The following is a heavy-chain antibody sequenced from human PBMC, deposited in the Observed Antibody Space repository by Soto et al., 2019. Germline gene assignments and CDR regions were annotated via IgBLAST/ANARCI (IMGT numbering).Heavy chain of an antibody. CDR1: GGSISSSSYY. D-gene: IGHD1-7*01. CDR3: GRRYGTTFDY. Sequence: SETLSLTCTVSGGSISSSSYYWIWNRQPPGKGLEGIGSIIYSGSNNYNPSLKSRVTISVDTSKNQLSLKLGTAPAADEDVYYCGRRYGTTFDYWGQGTLVTVSS. CDR2: IIYSGSN. V-gene: IGHV4-39*07. J-gene: IGHJ4*02.